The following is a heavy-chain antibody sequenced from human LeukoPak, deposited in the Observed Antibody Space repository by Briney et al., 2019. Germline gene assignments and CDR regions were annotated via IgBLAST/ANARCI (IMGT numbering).Heavy chain of an antibody. Sequence: SVKVSCKASGYTFTSYGISWVRQAPGQGLEWMGWISAYNGNTNYAQKLQGRVTMTTDTSTSTAYMELRSLRSDDTAVYYCAATRFSGSYFGPDAFDIWGQGTMVTVSS. CDR2: ISAYNGNT. D-gene: IGHD1-26*01. CDR1: GYTFTSYG. CDR3: AATRFSGSYFGPDAFDI. J-gene: IGHJ3*02. V-gene: IGHV1-18*01.